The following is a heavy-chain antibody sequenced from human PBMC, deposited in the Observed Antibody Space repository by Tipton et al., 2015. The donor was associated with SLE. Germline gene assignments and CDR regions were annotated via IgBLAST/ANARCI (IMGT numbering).Heavy chain of an antibody. CDR2: IFYSGSP. D-gene: IGHD1-26*01. V-gene: IGHV4-39*07. Sequence: TLSLTCSVSGGSISSSSYYWGWIRQPPGKGLEWIASIFYSGSPYYNPSLRSRVSISVDLSKNQFSLELSSVTAADTAVYYCASGSYPGYFDYWGQGTLVTVSS. J-gene: IGHJ4*02. CDR1: GGSISSSSYY. CDR3: ASGSYPGYFDY.